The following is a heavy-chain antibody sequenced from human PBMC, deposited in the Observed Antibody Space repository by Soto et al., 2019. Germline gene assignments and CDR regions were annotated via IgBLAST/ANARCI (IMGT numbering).Heavy chain of an antibody. Sequence: GGSLRLSCAASGFTFSSYGMHWVRQAPGKGLEWVAVISYDGSNKYYADSVKGRFTISRDNSKNTLYLQMNSLRAEDTAVYYCAKAEYSSSPGYYYYGMDVWGQGTTVTVSS. CDR3: AKAEYSSSPGYYYYGMDV. D-gene: IGHD6-6*01. J-gene: IGHJ6*02. CDR2: ISYDGSNK. V-gene: IGHV3-30*18. CDR1: GFTFSSYG.